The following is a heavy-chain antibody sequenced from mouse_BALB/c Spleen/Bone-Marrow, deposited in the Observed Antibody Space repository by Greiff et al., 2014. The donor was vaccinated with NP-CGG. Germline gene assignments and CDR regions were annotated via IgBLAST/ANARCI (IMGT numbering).Heavy chain of an antibody. CDR3: APYCYGSSQFAY. CDR1: GFNIKDTY. J-gene: IGHJ3*01. V-gene: IGHV14-3*02. Sequence: VQLKESGAELVKPGASVKLSCTASGFNIKDTYMHWVKQRPEQGLGWIGRIDPANGNTKYDPKFQGKATITADTSSNTAYLQLSSLTSEDTAVYYCAPYCYGSSQFAYWGQGTLVTVSA. CDR2: IDPANGNT. D-gene: IGHD1-1*01.